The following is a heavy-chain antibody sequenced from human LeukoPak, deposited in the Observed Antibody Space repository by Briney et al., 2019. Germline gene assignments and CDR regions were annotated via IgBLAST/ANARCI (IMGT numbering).Heavy chain of an antibody. Sequence: ASVKVSCKASGYTFTGYYMHWVRQTPGQGLEWMGWINPNSGGTNYAQKFQGRVTMTRDTSIRTAHMELSRLRSDDTAVFYCARGIYGDYYMDVWGKGTTVTISS. CDR3: ARGIYGDYYMDV. CDR1: GYTFTGYY. CDR2: INPNSGGT. D-gene: IGHD4-17*01. J-gene: IGHJ6*03. V-gene: IGHV1-2*02.